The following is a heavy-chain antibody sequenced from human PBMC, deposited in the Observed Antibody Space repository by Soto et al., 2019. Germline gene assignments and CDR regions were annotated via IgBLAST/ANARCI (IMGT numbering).Heavy chain of an antibody. CDR2: ISYDGSNK. D-gene: IGHD4-4*01. CDR1: GFTFSSYA. CDR3: ARPLWRDDYNWGYFDL. Sequence: QVQLVESGGGVVQPGRSLRLSCAASGFTFSSYAMHWVRQAPGKGLEWVAVISYDGSNKYYTDSVKGRFTISRDNSKNRLYLQMNSLRAKDTAVSYCARPLWRDDYNWGYFDLWGRGTLVTVSS. V-gene: IGHV3-30-3*01. J-gene: IGHJ2*01.